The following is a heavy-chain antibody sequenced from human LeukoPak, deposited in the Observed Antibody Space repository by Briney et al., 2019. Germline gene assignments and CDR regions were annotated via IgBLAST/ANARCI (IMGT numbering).Heavy chain of an antibody. D-gene: IGHD2-2*01. CDR3: ARADCSSTSCYELDY. CDR1: GYTFSDYY. Sequence: GGSLRLSCAGSGYTFSDYYMSWIRQAPGKGLEWVSYISSSDSTIYYTDSVKGRFTISRDNAKNSLYLQMNSLRADDTAVYYCARADCSSTSCYELDYWGQGTLVTVSS. CDR2: ISSSDSTI. V-gene: IGHV3-11*04. J-gene: IGHJ4*02.